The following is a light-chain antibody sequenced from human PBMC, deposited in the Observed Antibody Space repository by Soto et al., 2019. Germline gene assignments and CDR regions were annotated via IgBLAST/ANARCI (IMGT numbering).Light chain of an antibody. CDR3: QTWGTGIVV. V-gene: IGLV4-69*01. J-gene: IGLJ2*01. CDR2: LNSDGSH. Sequence: QLVLTQSPSASASLGASVKLTCTLSRGHSSYAIAWHQQQPEKGPRYWMKLNSDGSHSKGDGIPDRFSGSSSGAERYLTISSLQSEDEADYYCQTWGTGIVVFGGGTKLTVL. CDR1: RGHSSYA.